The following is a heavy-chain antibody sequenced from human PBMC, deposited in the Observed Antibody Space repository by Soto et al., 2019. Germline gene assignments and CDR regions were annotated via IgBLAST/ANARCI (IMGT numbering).Heavy chain of an antibody. CDR3: AKDLRGLSPHDY. CDR2: ITGSGGNT. CDR1: GFTFSTYA. J-gene: IGHJ4*02. V-gene: IGHV3-23*01. Sequence: GGSLRLSCSASGFTFSTYAMSWVRQAPGKGLEWVSAITGSGGNTYYADSVKGRFTISRDNSKNTLYLQMNSLRAEDTAVYYCAKDLRGLSPHDYWGQGTLVTVSS. D-gene: IGHD3-16*02.